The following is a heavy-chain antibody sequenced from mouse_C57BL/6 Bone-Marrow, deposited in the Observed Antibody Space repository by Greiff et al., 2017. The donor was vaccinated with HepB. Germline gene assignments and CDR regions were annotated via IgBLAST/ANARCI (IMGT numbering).Heavy chain of an antibody. V-gene: IGHV1-74*01. CDR1: GYTFTSYW. Sequence: QVQLQQPGAELVKPGASVKVSCKASGYTFTSYWMHWVKQRPGQGLEWIGRIHPSDSDTNYNQKFKGKATLTVDKSSSTAYMQLSSLTSEDSAVYYCAMGVCDYDVGDAMDYWGQGTSVTVSS. CDR3: AMGVCDYDVGDAMDY. D-gene: IGHD2-4*01. CDR2: IHPSDSDT. J-gene: IGHJ4*01.